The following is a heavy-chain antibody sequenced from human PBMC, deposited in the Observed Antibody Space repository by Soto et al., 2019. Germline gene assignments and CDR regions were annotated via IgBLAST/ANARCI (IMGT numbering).Heavy chain of an antibody. J-gene: IGHJ4*02. CDR2: ISYDGSNK. CDR3: ARAGSSSGSDY. V-gene: IGHV3-30-3*01. D-gene: IGHD6-19*01. CDR1: GFTFSSYA. Sequence: GSLRLSCAASGFTFSSYAMHWVRQAPGKGLEWVAVISYDGSNKYYADSVKGRFTISRDNSKNTLYLQMNSLRAEDTAVYYCARAGSSSGSDYWGQGTLVTVSS.